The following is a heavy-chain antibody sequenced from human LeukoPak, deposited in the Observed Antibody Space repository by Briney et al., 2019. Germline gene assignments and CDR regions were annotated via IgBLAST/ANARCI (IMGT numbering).Heavy chain of an antibody. J-gene: IGHJ3*01. CDR3: ARDFLHLGG. CDR2: ISSNGGST. D-gene: IGHD3-16*01. V-gene: IGHV3-64*01. CDR1: GFTFSSYA. Sequence: PGGSLRLSCAASGFTFSSYAMHWVRQAPGKGLEYVSAISSNGGSTYYANSVKGRFTISRDNAKSTLYLQMNSLRAEDTAVYYCARDFLHLGGWGQGTMVTVSS.